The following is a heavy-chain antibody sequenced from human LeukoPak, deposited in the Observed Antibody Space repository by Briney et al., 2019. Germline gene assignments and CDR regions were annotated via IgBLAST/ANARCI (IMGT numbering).Heavy chain of an antibody. Sequence: PGGSLRLSCTASGFPFIEYSMNWVRQVPGKGLEWIAYIGIDSGNTKYADSVRGLFTISADKTKNSLYLQMNSLRVDDTAVYYCARDHNYAFDNWGQGTLVSVAS. CDR2: IGIDSGNT. D-gene: IGHD1-1*01. CDR3: ARDHNYAFDN. CDR1: GFPFIEYS. V-gene: IGHV3-48*01. J-gene: IGHJ4*02.